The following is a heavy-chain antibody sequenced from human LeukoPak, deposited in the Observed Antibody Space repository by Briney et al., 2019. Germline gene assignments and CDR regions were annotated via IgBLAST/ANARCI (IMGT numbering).Heavy chain of an antibody. V-gene: IGHV1-2*06. J-gene: IGHJ5*02. CDR2: INPNTGGT. CDR3: AKVPPSITAAGNWLGP. Sequence: ASVKVSCKASGYTFTGYYVHWVRQAPGQGLEWMGRINPNTGGTDYAQKFQGRVTMTRDTSITTAYMELSRLTSDDTAIYYCAKVPPSITAAGNWLGPWGQGALVTVSS. CDR1: GYTFTGYY. D-gene: IGHD6-13*01.